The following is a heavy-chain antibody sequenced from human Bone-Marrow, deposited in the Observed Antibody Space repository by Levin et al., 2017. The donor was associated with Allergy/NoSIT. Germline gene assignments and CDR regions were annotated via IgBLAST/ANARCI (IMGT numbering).Heavy chain of an antibody. Sequence: SETLSLTCTVSGGSISNYYWSWIRQPPGKGLELIGYIHYSGTTTNNPSLKSQVTLSIGTSNTQFSLRLSSVTAADTAVCYCARVSAGAGDPWGEGTLVTVSS. CDR2: IHYSGTT. J-gene: IGHJ5*02. V-gene: IGHV4-59*01. CDR1: GGSISNYY. CDR3: ARVSAGAGDP. D-gene: IGHD6-19*01.